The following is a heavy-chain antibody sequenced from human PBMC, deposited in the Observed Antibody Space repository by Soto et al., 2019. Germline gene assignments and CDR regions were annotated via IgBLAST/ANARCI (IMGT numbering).Heavy chain of an antibody. CDR3: ASSATTADYYYGMDV. V-gene: IGHV1-18*01. J-gene: IGHJ6*02. CDR1: GYTFTSYH. D-gene: IGHD1-26*01. Sequence: ASVKVSCKASGYTFTSYHISWVRQAPGQGLEWMGWISAYNGNTNYAQKLQGRVTMTTDTSTSTAYMELSSLRSEDTAVYYCASSATTADYYYGMDVWGQGTTVTVSS. CDR2: ISAYNGNT.